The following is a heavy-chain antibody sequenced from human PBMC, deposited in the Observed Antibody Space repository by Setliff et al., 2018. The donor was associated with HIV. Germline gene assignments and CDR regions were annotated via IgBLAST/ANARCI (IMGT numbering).Heavy chain of an antibody. D-gene: IGHD3-10*01. CDR3: ARGASGEYYFDY. CDR2: IYSGGTT. V-gene: IGHV3-53*01. CDR1: GFTFSTTW. J-gene: IGHJ4*02. Sequence: GGSLRLSCAASGFTFSTTWMYWVRQAPGKGLEWVSIIYSGGTTYYADSVKGRFTISRDSSKNTLYLQMNSLRPDDTAVYYCARGASGEYYFDYWGQGTPVTVSS.